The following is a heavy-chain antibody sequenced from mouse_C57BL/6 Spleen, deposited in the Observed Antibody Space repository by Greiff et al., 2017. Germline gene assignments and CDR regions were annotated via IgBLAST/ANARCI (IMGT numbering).Heavy chain of an antibody. J-gene: IGHJ4*01. V-gene: IGHV1-50*01. D-gene: IGHD2-13*01. CDR3: ASGDYDFAMDD. CDR1: GYTFTSYW. CDR2: IDPSDSYT. Sequence: QVQLQQPGAGLVKPGASVKLSCKASGYTFTSYWMQWVKQRPGQGLEWIGEIDPSDSYTNYNQKFKGKATLTIDTSSSPAYMQLSSLTSEDSAVYYCASGDYDFAMDDWGQGTSVTVAS.